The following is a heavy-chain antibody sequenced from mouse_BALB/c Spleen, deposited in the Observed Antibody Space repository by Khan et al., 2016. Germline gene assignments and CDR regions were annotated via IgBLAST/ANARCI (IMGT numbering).Heavy chain of an antibody. Sequence: QVQLQQPGAELARPGASVKLSCKASGYTFTSYWMQWVKQRPGQGLEWIGAIYPGDGDTRYTQKFKGKATLTADKSSSTAYMQLSSLASEDSAGYYGARGSSYYDNDYWGQGTTVTVSS. CDR2: IYPGDGDT. V-gene: IGHV1-87*01. D-gene: IGHD2-10*01. CDR3: ARGSSYYDNDY. J-gene: IGHJ2*01. CDR1: GYTFTSYW.